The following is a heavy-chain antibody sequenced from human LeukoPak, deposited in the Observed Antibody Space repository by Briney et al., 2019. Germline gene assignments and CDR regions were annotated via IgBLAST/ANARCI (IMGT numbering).Heavy chain of an antibody. CDR1: GGSISSSSHY. J-gene: IGHJ5*02. CDR3: ASLLVPADIAPYNWFDP. Sequence: SETLSLTCTVSGGSISSSSHYWGWIRQPPGKGLEWIGSIYYSGSTYSNPSLKSRVTISVDTSKNQFSLKLSSVTAADTAVYFCASLLVPADIAPYNWFDPWGQGTLVTVSS. CDR2: IYYSGST. D-gene: IGHD2-2*02. V-gene: IGHV4-39*01.